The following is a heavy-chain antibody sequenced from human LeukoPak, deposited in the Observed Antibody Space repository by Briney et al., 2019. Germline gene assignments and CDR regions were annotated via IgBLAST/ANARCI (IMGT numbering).Heavy chain of an antibody. CDR2: IKQGGSGK. CDR1: GFTFCTHW. J-gene: IGHJ4*02. CDR3: ARATGGATTNGGYYFDY. V-gene: IGHV3-7*01. D-gene: IGHD2-8*01. Sequence: GGSLSLSCAASGFTFCTHWMSWVRQAPGKGLEWVANIKQGGSGKYYVDSVKGRFTISRDNAKNSLYLQMNSLRGEDTAVYYCARATGGATTNGGYYFDYWGQGTLVTVSS.